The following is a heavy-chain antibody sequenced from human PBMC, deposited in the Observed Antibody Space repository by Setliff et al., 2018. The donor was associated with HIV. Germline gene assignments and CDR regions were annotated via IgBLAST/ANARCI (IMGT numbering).Heavy chain of an antibody. CDR3: AKTVVGDSYALPNDGFDI. CDR2: IHPTGHI. V-gene: IGHV4-34*01. D-gene: IGHD3-16*01. CDR1: GGSLSSYY. Sequence: SETLSLTCVASGGSLSSYYWNWIRQTPGKGLEWIGEIHPTGHINYNPSYKSRATMSVDTSNNRFSLKLSSVTALDTAVYYCAKTVVGDSYALPNDGFDIWGRGTVVTVSS. J-gene: IGHJ3*02.